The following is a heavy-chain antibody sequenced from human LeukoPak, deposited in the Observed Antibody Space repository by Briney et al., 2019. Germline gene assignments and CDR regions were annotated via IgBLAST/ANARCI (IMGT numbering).Heavy chain of an antibody. CDR3: TPEGSKGAISSDFDY. D-gene: IGHD3-10*01. J-gene: IGHJ4*02. V-gene: IGHV3-15*01. CDR2: IKRKTDGGTT. CDR1: AFIFSGHW. Sequence: PGGSLRLSCEGSAFIFSGHWMNWVRQTPGKGLEWVGRIKRKTDGGTTDYAAPVKGRLTISRDDSKNTLFLQMNSLKTEDTAVYYCTPEGSKGAISSDFDYWGQGILVTVSS.